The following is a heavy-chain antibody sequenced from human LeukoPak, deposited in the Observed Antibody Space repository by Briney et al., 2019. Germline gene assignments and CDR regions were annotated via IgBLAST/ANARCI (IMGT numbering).Heavy chain of an antibody. CDR1: GGSISSHY. J-gene: IGHJ6*03. CDR3: ARAVGATIFNYYYYYYMDV. Sequence: PSETLSLTCTVSGGSISSHYWSWIRQPPGKELGGMAYIYYSGSTNYNPSLKSRVTISVDTSKNQFSLKLSSVTAADTAVYYCARAVGATIFNYYYYYYMDVWGKGTTVTVSS. V-gene: IGHV4-59*11. D-gene: IGHD1-26*01. CDR2: IYYSGST.